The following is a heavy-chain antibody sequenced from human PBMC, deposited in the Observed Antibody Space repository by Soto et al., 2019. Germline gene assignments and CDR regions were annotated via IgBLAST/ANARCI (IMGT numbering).Heavy chain of an antibody. CDR2: INSDGSST. J-gene: IGHJ6*02. V-gene: IGHV3-74*01. D-gene: IGHD6-13*01. Sequence: GGSLRLSCAASGFTFSSYWMHWVRQAPGKGLVWVSRINSDGSSTSYADSVKGRFTISRDNAKNTLYLQMNSLRAEDTAVYYCAREVCSSWDYYYYGMDVWCQGTTVTVSS. CDR1: GFTFSSYW. CDR3: AREVCSSWDYYYYGMDV.